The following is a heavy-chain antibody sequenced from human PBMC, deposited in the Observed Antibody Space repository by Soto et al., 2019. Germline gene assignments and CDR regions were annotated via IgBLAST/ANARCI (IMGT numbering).Heavy chain of an antibody. CDR2: ISSGSSTI. Sequence: PGGTLRLFCAASGFTFSSYSMNWVRQAPGKGLEWVPYISSGSSTIYYADSVKGRFTISRDNAQNSLYLQMNSLRDEDTAVYYCAREEGIAARRFYFYWGQGTLVTVSS. J-gene: IGHJ4*02. D-gene: IGHD6-6*01. CDR3: AREEGIAARRFYFY. V-gene: IGHV3-48*02. CDR1: GFTFSSYS.